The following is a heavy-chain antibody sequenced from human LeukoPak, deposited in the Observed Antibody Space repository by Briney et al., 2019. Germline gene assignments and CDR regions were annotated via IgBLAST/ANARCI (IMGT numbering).Heavy chain of an antibody. V-gene: IGHV3-7*01. D-gene: IGHD5-18*01. J-gene: IGHJ4*02. CDR1: GFTFSSYA. Sequence: GGSLRLSCAASGFTFSSYAMHWVRQVPGKGLEWVANVDQDGSEEYYVDSVKGRFTISRDNAKNSLYLQMNSLRAEDTAVYYCARDRGYFYWGQGTLVTVSS. CDR2: VDQDGSEE. CDR3: ARDRGYFY.